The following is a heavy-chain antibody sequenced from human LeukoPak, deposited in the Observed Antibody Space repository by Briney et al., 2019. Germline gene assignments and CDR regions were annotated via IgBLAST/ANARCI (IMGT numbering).Heavy chain of an antibody. CDR3: AKVVGGNSDY. V-gene: IGHV3-30*02. CDR2: IRYDASSK. J-gene: IGHJ4*02. Sequence: GGSLRLSCAVSGFTFSSYGMHWVRQAPGKGLEWVAFIRYDASSKFYADSVKGRFTISRDNSKNTLYLQMNSLRAEDTAIYYCAKVVGGNSDYWGQGTLVTVSS. CDR1: GFTFSSYG. D-gene: IGHD4-23*01.